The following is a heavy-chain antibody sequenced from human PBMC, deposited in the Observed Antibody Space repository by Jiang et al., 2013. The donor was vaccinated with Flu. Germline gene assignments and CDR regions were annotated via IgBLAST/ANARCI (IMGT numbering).Heavy chain of an antibody. D-gene: IGHD6-19*01. CDR3: AKDISVAGVGLDY. J-gene: IGHJ4*02. V-gene: IGHV3-9*01. Sequence: APGKGLEWVSGITWNSGTLGYADSVRGRFTISRDNAKESLFLQMDSLRAEDTAVYYCAKDISVAGVGLDYWGQGTLVTVSS. CDR2: ITWNSGTL.